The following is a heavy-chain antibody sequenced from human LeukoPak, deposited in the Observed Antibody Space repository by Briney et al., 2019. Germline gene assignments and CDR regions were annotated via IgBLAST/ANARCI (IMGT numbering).Heavy chain of an antibody. J-gene: IGHJ5*02. CDR2: INPNSGGT. CDR1: GYTFTGYY. CDR3: ARGRLLGIIVLPPFDP. Sequence: GASVKVSCKASGYTFTGYYMHWVRQAPGQGLEWMGWINPNSGGTKYAQKFQGRVTMTRDTSINTAYMDLSRLRSDDTAVYYCARGRLLGIIVLPPFDPWGQGTLVTVSS. V-gene: IGHV1-2*02. D-gene: IGHD2-8*01.